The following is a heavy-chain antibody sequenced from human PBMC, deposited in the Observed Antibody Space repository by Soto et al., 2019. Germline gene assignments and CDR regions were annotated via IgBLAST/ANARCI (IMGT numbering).Heavy chain of an antibody. CDR2: IIPIFGTA. V-gene: IGHV1-69*01. J-gene: IGHJ6*02. Sequence: QVQLVQSGAEVKKPGSSVKVSCKASGGTFSSYAISWVRQAPGQGLEWMGGIIPIFGTANYAQKFQGRVTIPADEPTSTAYMELSSLRSEDTAVYYCARDEIAAAGTARSYYYGMDVWGQGTTVTVSS. CDR1: GGTFSSYA. D-gene: IGHD6-13*01. CDR3: ARDEIAAAGTARSYYYGMDV.